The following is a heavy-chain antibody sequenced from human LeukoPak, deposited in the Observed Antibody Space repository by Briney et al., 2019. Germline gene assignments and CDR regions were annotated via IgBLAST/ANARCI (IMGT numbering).Heavy chain of an antibody. CDR1: GFTFSSYA. Sequence: GGSLRLSCAASGFTFSSYAMSRVRQAPGKGLEWVSAISGSGGSTYYADSVKGRLTISRDNSKNTLYLQMNSLRAEDTAVYDCAKDGGYSYGQHYFDYWGQGTLVTGSS. V-gene: IGHV3-23*01. J-gene: IGHJ4*02. D-gene: IGHD5-18*01. CDR2: ISGSGGST. CDR3: AKDGGYSYGQHYFDY.